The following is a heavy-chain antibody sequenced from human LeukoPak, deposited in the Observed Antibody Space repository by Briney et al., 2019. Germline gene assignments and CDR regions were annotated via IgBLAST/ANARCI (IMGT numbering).Heavy chain of an antibody. CDR2: IIPIFGTA. CDR1: GGTFISYA. V-gene: IGHV1-69*13. J-gene: IGHJ6*02. CDR3: ARALYDILTGSYYYYYGMDV. Sequence: GASVKVSCKASGGTFISYAISWVRQAPGQGLEWMGGIIPIFGTANYAQKFQGRVTITADESTSTAYMELSSLRSEDTAVYYCARALYDILTGSYYYYYGMDVWGQGTTVTVSS. D-gene: IGHD3-9*01.